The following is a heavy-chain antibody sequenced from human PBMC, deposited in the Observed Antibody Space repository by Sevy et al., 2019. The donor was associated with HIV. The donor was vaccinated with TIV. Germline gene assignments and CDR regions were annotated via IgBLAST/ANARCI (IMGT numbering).Heavy chain of an antibody. CDR2: IKHDGSEK. J-gene: IGHJ4*02. CDR3: ARLPTGLQSFNYLLSTYFDS. D-gene: IGHD3-9*01. CDR1: GFSFNNHW. V-gene: IGHV3-7*01. Sequence: GGSLRLSCAASGFSFNNHWMSWVRQAPEKGLEWVANIKHDGSEKYYADSLEGRFAVSRDNAKNSLFLKINSLRVEETAVYFCARLPTGLQSFNYLLSTYFDSWGQGTLVTVSS.